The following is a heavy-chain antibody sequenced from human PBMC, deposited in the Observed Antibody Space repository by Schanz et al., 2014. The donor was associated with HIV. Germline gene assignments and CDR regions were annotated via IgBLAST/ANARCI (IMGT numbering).Heavy chain of an antibody. D-gene: IGHD6-19*01. CDR1: GFTFNNYA. CDR2: IGSGGGYK. V-gene: IGHV3-23*01. CDR3: AKVAIHSSGWLPFDY. J-gene: IGHJ4*02. Sequence: EVQLLDSGGGLVQPGGSLRLSCVASGFTFNNYAMTWVRQAPGKGLEWVSSIGSGGGYKYYADSVNGRFTISRDNAKNSLHLQMSRLGAEDTAVYNCAKVAIHSSGWLPFDYWGQGTLVTVSS.